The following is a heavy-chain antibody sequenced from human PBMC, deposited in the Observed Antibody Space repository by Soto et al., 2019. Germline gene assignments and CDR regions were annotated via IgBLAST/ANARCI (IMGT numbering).Heavy chain of an antibody. CDR2: INHSGST. J-gene: IGHJ6*03. D-gene: IGHD2-2*01. Sequence: QVQLQQWGAGLLKPSETLSLTCAVYGGSFSGYYWSWIRQPPGKGLEWIGEINHSGSTNYTPSLKSRVTISVDTSKNQFSLKLSSVTAADTAVYYCARVNWVDIVVVPAARDYMDVWGKGTTVTVSS. CDR3: ARVNWVDIVVVPAARDYMDV. CDR1: GGSFSGYY. V-gene: IGHV4-34*01.